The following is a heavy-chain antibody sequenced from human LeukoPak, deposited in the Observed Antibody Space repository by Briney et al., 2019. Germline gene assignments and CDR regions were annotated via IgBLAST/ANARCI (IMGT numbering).Heavy chain of an antibody. D-gene: IGHD5-24*01. CDR2: INPANGYT. CDR3: AIRDGHTDH. Sequence: ASVKVSCKTSGYTFTNYAMHWVRQAPGQTIQWLAWINPANGYTRYSQHFQDRFTVSSDTSADTAYMELSSLRSEDKAIYYCAIRDGHTDHWGQGTLVTVSS. J-gene: IGHJ4*02. CDR1: GYTFTNYA. V-gene: IGHV1-3*03.